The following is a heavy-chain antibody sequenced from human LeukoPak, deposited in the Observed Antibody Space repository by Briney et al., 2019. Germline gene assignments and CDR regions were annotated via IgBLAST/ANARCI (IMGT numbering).Heavy chain of an antibody. V-gene: IGHV4-59*01. J-gene: IGHJ4*02. Sequence: GSLRLSCVASGFTFNIYAMSWVRQAPGKGLEWIGYIYYSGRTYYNPSLKSRITISVDTSKNQFSLKLSSVTAADTAVYYCARGFYSPHYWGQGTLVSVSS. CDR1: GFTFNIYA. D-gene: IGHD4-11*01. CDR2: IYYSGRT. CDR3: ARGFYSPHY.